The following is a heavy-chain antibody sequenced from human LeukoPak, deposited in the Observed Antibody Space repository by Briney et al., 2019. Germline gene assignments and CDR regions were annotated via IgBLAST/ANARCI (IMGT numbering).Heavy chain of an antibody. Sequence: GGSLRLSCAASGFTFSSYWMSWVRQAPGKGLEWVSGISSSGGTTYYADSVKGRFTISRDNSKNTLYLQINSLRVEDTAVYYCAKEGYPAGDYWGQGTLVTVSS. J-gene: IGHJ4*02. CDR3: AKEGYPAGDY. CDR1: GFTFSSYW. V-gene: IGHV3-23*01. CDR2: ISSSGGTT. D-gene: IGHD5-12*01.